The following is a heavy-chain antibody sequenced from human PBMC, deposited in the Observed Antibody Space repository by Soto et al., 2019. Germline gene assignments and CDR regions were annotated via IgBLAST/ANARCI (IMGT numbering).Heavy chain of an antibody. CDR2: IYWNDDK. J-gene: IGHJ4*02. Sequence: QITLKESGPTLVKPTQTLTLTCTFSGFSLSTSGVGVGWIRQPPGKALEWRALIYWNDDKRYSLSLKSRLTITKDTSKNQVVLTTTNMDPVDTATYYCAHRRVDTAMAASDYWGQGTLVTVSS. D-gene: IGHD5-18*01. V-gene: IGHV2-5*01. CDR3: AHRRVDTAMAASDY. CDR1: GFSLSTSGVG.